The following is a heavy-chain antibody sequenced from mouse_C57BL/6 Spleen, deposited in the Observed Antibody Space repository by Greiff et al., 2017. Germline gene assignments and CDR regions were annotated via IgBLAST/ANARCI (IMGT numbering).Heavy chain of an antibody. Sequence: EVKLMESGGGLVQPGGSLSLSCAASGFTFTDYYMSWVRQPPGKALEWLGFIRNKANGYTTEYSASVKGRFTISRDNSQSILYLQMNALRAEDSATYYCARYSYYGPYYFDYWGQGTTLTVSS. D-gene: IGHD1-1*01. CDR3: ARYSYYGPYYFDY. CDR2: IRNKANGYTT. CDR1: GFTFTDYY. V-gene: IGHV7-3*01. J-gene: IGHJ2*01.